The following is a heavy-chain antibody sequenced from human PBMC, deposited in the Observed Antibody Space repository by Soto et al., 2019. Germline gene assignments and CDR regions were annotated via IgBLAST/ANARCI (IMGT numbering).Heavy chain of an antibody. D-gene: IGHD6-13*01. V-gene: IGHV3-11*01. Sequence: QVQLVESGGGLVKPGGSLRLSGVASGFTFSDYYMSWFRQAPGKGLEWVSYISSGSSTISYSDSVKGRFTISRDSAKNSLYLQMNSLRAEDTAVYYCAKAMYSSKTDFDYWGQGTLVTVSS. CDR1: GFTFSDYY. CDR3: AKAMYSSKTDFDY. J-gene: IGHJ4*02. CDR2: ISSGSSTI.